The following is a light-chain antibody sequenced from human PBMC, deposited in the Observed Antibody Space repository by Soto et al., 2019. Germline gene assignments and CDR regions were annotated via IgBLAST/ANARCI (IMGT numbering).Light chain of an antibody. V-gene: IGKV1-33*01. CDR2: DAS. CDR3: PPYVKHPLT. Sequence: DIQMTQSPSSLSASVGDRVTITCQASQGITSYLNWYQQKPGKAPKLLINDASNLEKGVPSKFRGGGSGKEFTFPNTSLLPEDIGDLFRPPYVKHPLTFGGGTKVDIK. J-gene: IGKJ4*01. CDR1: QGITSY.